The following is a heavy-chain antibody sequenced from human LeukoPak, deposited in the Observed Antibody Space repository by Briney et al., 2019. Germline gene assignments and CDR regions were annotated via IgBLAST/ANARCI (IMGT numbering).Heavy chain of an antibody. Sequence: PSETLSLTCTVSGGSISSFYWSWIRQLPGKGLEWIGYMYYGGSPNYNPSLKSRVITSLDTSKNQFSLKLNSVTTADTAVYYCVTGRYSYGWYDHWGQGILVTVSS. CDR3: VTGRYSYGWYDH. CDR1: GGSISSFY. J-gene: IGHJ5*02. V-gene: IGHV4-59*13. CDR2: MYYGGSP. D-gene: IGHD1-26*01.